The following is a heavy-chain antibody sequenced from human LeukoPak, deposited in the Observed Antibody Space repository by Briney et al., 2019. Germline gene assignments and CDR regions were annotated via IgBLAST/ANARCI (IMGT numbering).Heavy chain of an antibody. J-gene: IGHJ5*02. V-gene: IGHV4-30-4*01. Sequence: PSQTLSLTCTVSGGSISSGDYYWSWIRQPPGKDLEWIGYIYYSGSTYYNPSLKSRVTISVDTSKNQFSLKLSSVTAADTAVYYCARVVDYGELNWFDPWGQGTLVTVSS. CDR2: IYYSGST. CDR1: GGSISSGDYY. CDR3: ARVVDYGELNWFDP. D-gene: IGHD4-17*01.